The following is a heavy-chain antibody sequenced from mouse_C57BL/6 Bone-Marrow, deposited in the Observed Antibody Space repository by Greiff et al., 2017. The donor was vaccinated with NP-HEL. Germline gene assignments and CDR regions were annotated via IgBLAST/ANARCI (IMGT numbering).Heavy chain of an antibody. J-gene: IGHJ1*03. CDR1: GYTFTDYN. CDR3: AREYYYGSDV. CDR2: INPNNGGT. V-gene: IGHV1-22*01. Sequence: EVQLQQSGPELVKPGASVKMSCKASGYTFTDYNMHWVKQSHGKSLEWIGYINPNNGGTSYNQKFKGKATLTVNKSSSTAYMALRSLTSEDSAVYYCAREYYYGSDVWGTGTTVTVSS. D-gene: IGHD1-1*01.